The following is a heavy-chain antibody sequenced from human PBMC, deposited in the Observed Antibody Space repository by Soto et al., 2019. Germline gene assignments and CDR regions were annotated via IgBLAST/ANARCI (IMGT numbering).Heavy chain of an antibody. J-gene: IGHJ5*02. V-gene: IGHV3-74*01. CDR3: ARDDYVLRFDP. Sequence: EVQLVESGGDLVQPGGSLRLSCAASAFTFSNYWMHWVRQAPGKGLVWVSRINGDGSSTIYADSVKGRFTISRDNAKNTLYLTMNSLRAEDTAVYYCARDDYVLRFDPWGQGTLVTVSS. D-gene: IGHD3-10*02. CDR1: AFTFSNYW. CDR2: INGDGSST.